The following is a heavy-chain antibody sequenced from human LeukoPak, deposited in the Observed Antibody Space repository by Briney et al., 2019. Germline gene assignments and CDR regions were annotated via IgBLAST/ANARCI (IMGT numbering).Heavy chain of an antibody. J-gene: IGHJ4*02. CDR1: GFTFNTYA. D-gene: IGHD3-10*01. V-gene: IGHV3-21*01. CDR2: ISSSSSYI. CDR3: ARPLWFGELSSPPYFDY. Sequence: GGSLRLSCVASGFTFNTYAIHWVRQAPGKGLEWVSSISSSSSYIYYADSVKGRFTISRDNAKNSLYLQMNSLRAEDTAVYYCARPLWFGELSSPPYFDYWGQGTLVTVSS.